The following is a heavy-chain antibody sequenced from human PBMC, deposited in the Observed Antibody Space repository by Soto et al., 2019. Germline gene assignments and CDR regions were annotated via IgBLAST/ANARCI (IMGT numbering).Heavy chain of an antibody. D-gene: IGHD3-10*01. Sequence: GGSLRLSCVASGFTFRNYAMHWVRQAPGKGLQYVSSISSNGGRTYYANSVKDRFTISRDNSKNTLFLQMGSLGVEDMAVYYCASYGSGSYPRFDPWGQGTLVTSPQ. CDR1: GFTFRNYA. J-gene: IGHJ5*02. CDR2: ISSNGGRT. CDR3: ASYGSGSYPRFDP. V-gene: IGHV3-64*01.